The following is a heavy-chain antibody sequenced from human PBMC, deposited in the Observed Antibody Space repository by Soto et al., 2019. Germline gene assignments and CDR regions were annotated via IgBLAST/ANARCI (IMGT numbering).Heavy chain of an antibody. CDR3: ARKAGADAGYCTSNTCFFNWFDP. CDR1: GFTFSDYA. D-gene: IGHD2-2*03. J-gene: IGHJ5*02. CDR2: IGGGGGDT. V-gene: IGHV3-23*01. Sequence: GGSLRLSCAPSGFTFSDYAMSWVRQAPGKGLEWVSSIGGGGGDTYYAASVKGRFTISRDNAENSLYLQMNSLRAEDTALYFCARKAGADAGYCTSNTCFFNWFDPWGQGTLVTVSS.